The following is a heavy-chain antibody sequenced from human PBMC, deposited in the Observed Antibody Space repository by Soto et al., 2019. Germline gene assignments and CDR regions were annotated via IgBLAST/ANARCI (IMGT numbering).Heavy chain of an antibody. V-gene: IGHV4-34*01. J-gene: IGHJ6*02. CDR2: INHSGST. D-gene: IGHD2-2*01. CDR1: GGSFSGYY. Sequence: SETLSLTCAVYGGSFSGYYWSWIRQPPGKGLEWIGEINHSGSTNYNPSLKSRVTISVDTSKNQFSLKLSSVTAADTAVYYCARATSIPAIYYYYSGMDVWGQGTTVTVSS. CDR3: ARATSIPAIYYYYSGMDV.